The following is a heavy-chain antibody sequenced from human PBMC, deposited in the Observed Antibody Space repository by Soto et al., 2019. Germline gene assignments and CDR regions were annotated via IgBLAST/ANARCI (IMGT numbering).Heavy chain of an antibody. D-gene: IGHD2-8*01. J-gene: IGHJ3*02. CDR1: GVAITSGGYY. CDR2: VYSSGGT. V-gene: IGHV4-31*03. Sequence: QLQLQEAAPGLGRPSQTLSLTCSVSGVAITSGGYYWGWSRQLPGKGLEWVASVYSSGGTYYSPSLERRLSVSVDLAKNQFSLILRSVPVAEKAIYYCGRDPNGLLKAFDIWGKGAMVSVSS. CDR3: GRDPNGLLKAFDI.